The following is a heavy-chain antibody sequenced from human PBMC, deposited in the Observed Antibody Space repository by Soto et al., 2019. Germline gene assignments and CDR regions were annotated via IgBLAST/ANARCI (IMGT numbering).Heavy chain of an antibody. Sequence: GGSLRLSCAASGFTFSSYAMHWVRQAPGKGLEYVSAISSNGGSTYYANSVKGRFTISRDNSKNTLYLQMGSLRAEDMAVYYCARRDGYNFGYWGQGTLVTVSS. J-gene: IGHJ4*02. CDR2: ISSNGGST. V-gene: IGHV3-64*01. CDR1: GFTFSSYA. CDR3: ARRDGYNFGY. D-gene: IGHD5-12*01.